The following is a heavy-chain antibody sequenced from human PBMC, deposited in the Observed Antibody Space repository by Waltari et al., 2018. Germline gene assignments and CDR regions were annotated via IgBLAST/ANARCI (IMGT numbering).Heavy chain of an antibody. CDR3: ARVISSPHMTADGFDM. CDR1: GGAMRNYY. V-gene: IGHV4-59*01. D-gene: IGHD6-6*01. J-gene: IGHJ3*02. CDR2: IYYNGGT. Sequence: VQLQESGPGLVTPSETLTLTCTVSGGAMRNYYWCWIRQSPGKGLEWIGYIYYNGGTNYNPSLKSRVSISVDTSKNQFSLKLTSVTAADTAVYYCARVISSPHMTADGFDMWGQGTMVTVSS.